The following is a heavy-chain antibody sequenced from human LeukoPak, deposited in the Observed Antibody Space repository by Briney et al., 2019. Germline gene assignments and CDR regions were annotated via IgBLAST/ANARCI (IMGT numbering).Heavy chain of an antibody. Sequence: PGGSLRLSCAASGFTVSSNYMSWVRQAPGKGLEWVAVISYDGSNKYYADSVKGRFTISRDNSKNTLYLQMNSLRAEDTAVYYCAREAYSSSWTVVTYFDYWGQGTLVTVSS. J-gene: IGHJ4*02. CDR1: GFTVSSNY. V-gene: IGHV3-30*03. D-gene: IGHD6-13*01. CDR3: AREAYSSSWTVVTYFDY. CDR2: ISYDGSNK.